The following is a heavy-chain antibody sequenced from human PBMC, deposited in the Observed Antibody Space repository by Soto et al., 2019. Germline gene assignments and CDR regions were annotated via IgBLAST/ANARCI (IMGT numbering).Heavy chain of an antibody. CDR3: ARGMYRGSYPAIYYYYYGMDV. V-gene: IGHV1-3*01. CDR2: INAGNGNT. CDR1: GYTFTSYA. Sequence: QVQLVQSGAEVKKPGASVKVSCKASGYTFTSYAMHWVRQAPGQRLEWMGWINAGNGNTKYSQKFQGRVTITRDTSASTAYMELSSLRSEDTAVYYCARGMYRGSYPAIYYYYYGMDVWGQGTTVTVSS. J-gene: IGHJ6*02. D-gene: IGHD1-26*01.